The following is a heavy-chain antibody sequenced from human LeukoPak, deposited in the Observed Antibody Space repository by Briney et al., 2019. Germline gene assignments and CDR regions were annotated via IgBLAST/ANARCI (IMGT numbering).Heavy chain of an antibody. D-gene: IGHD3-22*01. J-gene: IGHJ4*02. CDR1: GFTFSTYS. V-gene: IGHV4-34*01. Sequence: GSLRFSCLASGFTFSTYSLSWVRQAPGKGLEWIGEINRGGSTNYNPSLKSRITISVDTSKNQFSLKLSSVTAADTAVYYCARDSLYDTAFDYWGQGTLVTVSS. CDR2: INRGGST. CDR3: ARDSLYDTAFDY.